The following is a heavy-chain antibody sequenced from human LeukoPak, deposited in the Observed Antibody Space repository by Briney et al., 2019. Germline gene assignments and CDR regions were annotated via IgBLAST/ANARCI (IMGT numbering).Heavy chain of an antibody. Sequence: PSETLSLTCAVYGGSFSGYYWSWIRQPPGKGLEWIGSIYYSGSTYYNPSLKSRVTISVDTSKNQFSLKLSSVTAADTAVYYCARRTPGNDYGDYVPLDYWGQGTLVTVSS. V-gene: IGHV4-34*01. CDR1: GGSFSGYY. J-gene: IGHJ4*02. D-gene: IGHD4-17*01. CDR3: ARRTPGNDYGDYVPLDY. CDR2: IYYSGST.